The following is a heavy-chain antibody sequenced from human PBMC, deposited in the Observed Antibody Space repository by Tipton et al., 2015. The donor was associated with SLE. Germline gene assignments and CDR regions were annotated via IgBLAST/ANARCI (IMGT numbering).Heavy chain of an antibody. CDR1: GGSISSYY. V-gene: IGHV4-59*05. J-gene: IGHJ5*02. CDR3: ARPHPPSYYDFWSGYHNWFDP. Sequence: TLSLTCTVSGGSISSYYWSWIRQPAGKGLEWIGSIYYSGSTYYNPSLKSRVTISVDTSKNQFSLKLSSVTAADTAVYYCARPHPPSYYDFWSGYHNWFDPWGQGTLVTVSS. D-gene: IGHD3-3*01. CDR2: IYYSGST.